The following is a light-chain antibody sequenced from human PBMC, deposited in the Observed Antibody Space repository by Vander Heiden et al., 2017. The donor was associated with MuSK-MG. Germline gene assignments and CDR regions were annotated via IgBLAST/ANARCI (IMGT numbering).Light chain of an antibody. V-gene: IGLV2-14*01. J-gene: IGLJ1*01. Sequence: QSALTQPASVSGSPGQSIAISCSGPNSDVGAYNYVSWYQQRPGKAPKLIIYDVNYRPPGISDRFSGSKSGNTASLTISEDEAEYYCNSYTTSFTHVFGTGTRVTVL. CDR1: NSDVGAYNY. CDR2: DVN. CDR3: NSYTTSFTHV.